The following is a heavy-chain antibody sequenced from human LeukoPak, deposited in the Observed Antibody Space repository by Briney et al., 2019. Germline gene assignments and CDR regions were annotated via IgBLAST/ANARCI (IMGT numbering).Heavy chain of an antibody. V-gene: IGHV1-18*01. Sequence: GASVKVSCKASGYTFTSYGISWVRQAPGQGLEWMGWISAYSGDTNYAQKFQGRATMTTDTSTSTAYMELRSLSSDDTAVYYCARDLGSSGSEPWGQGTLVTVSS. J-gene: IGHJ5*02. CDR3: ARDLGSSGSEP. D-gene: IGHD1-26*01. CDR2: ISAYSGDT. CDR1: GYTFTSYG.